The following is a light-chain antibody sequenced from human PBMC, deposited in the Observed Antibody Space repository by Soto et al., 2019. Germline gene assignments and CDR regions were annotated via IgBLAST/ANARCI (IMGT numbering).Light chain of an antibody. V-gene: IGKV3-15*01. J-gene: IGKJ2*01. CDR2: AAS. CDR1: QGIGTN. CDR3: QQYNNRPPHT. Sequence: EVVMVQSPDTLSVSPGERATLSCRASQGIGTNLAWYQQKPGQPPRLLIYAASARPTDIPDRFSGSGSGTEFILSISRLQSEDFAVYYCQQYNNRPPHTFGQGTKLELK.